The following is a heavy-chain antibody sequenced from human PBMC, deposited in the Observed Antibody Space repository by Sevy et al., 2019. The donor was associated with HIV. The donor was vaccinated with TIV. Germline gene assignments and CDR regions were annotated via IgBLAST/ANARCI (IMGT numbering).Heavy chain of an antibody. CDR1: GSTLARLV. V-gene: IGHV1-24*01. D-gene: IGHD3-22*01. CDR3: ATTKDYYDSSGSPFDD. J-gene: IGHJ4*02. Sequence: ASVKVSCKVSGSTLARLVIHWVRQAPGKGPEWMGSFDPEDGETIYSQKFQGRVTMTEDTSTDTGYLDLSSLRSEDTAVYYCATTKDYYDSSGSPFDDWGQGTLVTVSS. CDR2: FDPEDGET.